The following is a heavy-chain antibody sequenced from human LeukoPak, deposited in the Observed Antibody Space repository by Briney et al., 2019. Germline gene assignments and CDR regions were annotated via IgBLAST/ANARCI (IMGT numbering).Heavy chain of an antibody. Sequence: GGSLRLSCAASGFTFSSYALTWVRQAPGKGLEWVSAVSASGSSTYYADSVKGRFTISRDNSKNTLYLQMNSLRAEDTAVYYCAKSPFDYWGQGNVVTVSS. J-gene: IGHJ4*02. CDR2: VSASGSST. CDR3: AKSPFDY. CDR1: GFTFSSYA. V-gene: IGHV3-23*01.